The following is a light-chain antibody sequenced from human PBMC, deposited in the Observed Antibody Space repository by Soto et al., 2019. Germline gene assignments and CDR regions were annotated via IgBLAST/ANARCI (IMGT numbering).Light chain of an antibody. V-gene: IGLV2-14*03. CDR3: SSYSSSSTLVV. Sequence: QSVLTQPASVSGSPGQSITISCTGTCSDVGGDDYVSWYQQYPDKAPKLMIYDVSNRPSGVSNRFSGTKSGNTASLTISGLQAEDEADYYCSSYSSSSTLVVFGGGTKLTVL. CDR1: CSDVGGDDY. CDR2: DVS. J-gene: IGLJ2*01.